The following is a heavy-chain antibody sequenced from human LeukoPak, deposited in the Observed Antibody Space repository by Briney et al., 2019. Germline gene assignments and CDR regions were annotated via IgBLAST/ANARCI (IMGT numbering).Heavy chain of an antibody. CDR2: ISGSGGST. CDR3: AKFSAPSYSSSWNHFDY. V-gene: IGHV3-23*01. J-gene: IGHJ4*02. CDR1: GFTFSSYA. Sequence: GGSLRLSCAASGFTFSSYAMSWVRQAPGKGLEWVSAISGSGGSTYYADSVKGRFTISRDNSKNTLYLQMNSLRAEDTAVYYCAKFSAPSYSSSWNHFDYWGQGTLVTVSS. D-gene: IGHD6-13*01.